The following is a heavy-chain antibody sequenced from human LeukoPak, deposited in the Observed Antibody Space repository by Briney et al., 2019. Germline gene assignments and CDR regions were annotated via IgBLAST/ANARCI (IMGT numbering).Heavy chain of an antibody. CDR2: IYYSGST. CDR3: ARDRWELPDYWYFDL. CDR1: GGSISSFY. D-gene: IGHD1-26*01. J-gene: IGHJ2*01. Sequence: SETLSLTCTVSGGSISSFYWSWLRQPPGKGLEWFGYIYYSGSTNYNPSLKSRVTTSVDTSKNQFSLKLSSVTAADTAVYYWARDRWELPDYWYFDLWGRGTLVTVSS. V-gene: IGHV4-59*01.